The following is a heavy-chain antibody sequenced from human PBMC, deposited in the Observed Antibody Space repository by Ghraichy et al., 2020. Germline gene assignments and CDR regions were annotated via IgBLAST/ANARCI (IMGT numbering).Heavy chain of an antibody. CDR2: FDPEDGET. CDR3: ATLVEMATITSSAFDI. V-gene: IGHV1-24*01. J-gene: IGHJ3*02. CDR1: GYNLTELS. D-gene: IGHD5-24*01. Sequence: ASVKVSCKVSGYNLTELSIYRVRQAPGKGLEWKGGFDPEDGETIYAQKFQGRVTMTEDTSTDTAYMELSSLRSEDTAVYYCATLVEMATITSSAFDIWGQGTMVTVSS.